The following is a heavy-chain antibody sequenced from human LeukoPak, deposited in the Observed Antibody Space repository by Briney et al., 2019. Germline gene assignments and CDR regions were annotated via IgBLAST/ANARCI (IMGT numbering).Heavy chain of an antibody. CDR1: GFTFSDYY. CDR3: ARAGYCSGGRCYNLDY. Sequence: PGRSLRLSCAASGFTFSDYYMSWIRQAPGKGLQWLSYISGSSHYANYADSVKGRFSISRDNAKNSLYLQMDSLRAEDTAVYYCARAGYCSGGRCYNLDYWGQGTLVTVSS. D-gene: IGHD2-15*01. J-gene: IGHJ4*02. V-gene: IGHV3-11*06. CDR2: ISGSSHYA.